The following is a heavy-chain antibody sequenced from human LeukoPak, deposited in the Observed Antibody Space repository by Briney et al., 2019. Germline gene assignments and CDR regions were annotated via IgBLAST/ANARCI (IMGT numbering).Heavy chain of an antibody. J-gene: IGHJ3*02. Sequence: QTGGSLRLSCAASGFTFSNYVMSWVRQAPGKGLEWVSGISGSGGNTYYADSVKGRFTISRDNSKNTLYMQMNSLRAEDAAVYYCANEYSKGDIWGQGTMVTVSS. CDR2: ISGSGGNT. CDR3: ANEYSKGDI. D-gene: IGHD4-11*01. CDR1: GFTFSNYV. V-gene: IGHV3-23*01.